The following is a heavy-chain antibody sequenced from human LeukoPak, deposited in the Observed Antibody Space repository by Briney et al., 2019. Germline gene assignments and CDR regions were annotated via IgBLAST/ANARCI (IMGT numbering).Heavy chain of an antibody. D-gene: IGHD5-12*01. CDR1: GGTFSSYA. CDR3: ASHQMAVATIRGEGDY. V-gene: IGHV1-69*05. Sequence: VASVKVSCKASGGTFSSYAISWVRQAPGQGLEWMGGIIPIFGTANYAQKFQGRVTMTRDTSISTAYMELSRLRSDDTAVYYCASHQMAVATIRGEGDYWGQGTLVTVSS. J-gene: IGHJ4*02. CDR2: IIPIFGTA.